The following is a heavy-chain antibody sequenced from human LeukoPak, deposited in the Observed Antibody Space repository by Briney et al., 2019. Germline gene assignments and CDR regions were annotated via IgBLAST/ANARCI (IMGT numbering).Heavy chain of an antibody. CDR1: GFTFSNAW. J-gene: IGHJ4*02. D-gene: IGHD5-18*01. CDR3: ARELDTAMAY. Sequence: GGSLRLSCAASGFTFSNAWMNWVRQAPGKGLEWVSSISSSSSYIYYADSVKGRFTISRDNAKNSLYLQMNSLRAEDTAVYYCARELDTAMAYWGQGTLVTVSS. V-gene: IGHV3-21*01. CDR2: ISSSSSYI.